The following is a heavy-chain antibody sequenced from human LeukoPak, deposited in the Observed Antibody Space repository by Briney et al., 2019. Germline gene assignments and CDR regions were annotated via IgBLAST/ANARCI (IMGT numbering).Heavy chain of an antibody. CDR3: ARAPRGAHDAFDI. CDR1: GFTFSSYA. V-gene: IGHV3-30*14. Sequence: GGSLRLSCAASGFTFSSYAMHWVRQAPGKGLEWVAVISYDGSNKYYADSVKGRFTISRDNSKNTLYLQMNSLRAEDTAVYYCARAPRGAHDAFDIWGQGTMVTVSS. CDR2: ISYDGSNK. D-gene: IGHD3-10*01. J-gene: IGHJ3*02.